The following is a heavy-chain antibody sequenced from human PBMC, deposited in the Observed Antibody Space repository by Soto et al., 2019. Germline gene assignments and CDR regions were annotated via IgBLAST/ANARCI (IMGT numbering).Heavy chain of an antibody. J-gene: IGHJ2*01. V-gene: IGHV1-69*01. Sequence: QMQLVQSGAEVKKPGSSVKVSCKASGGTFSTYAISWVRQAPGQGLEWMGGIIPIFDTANYAQKFQGRVTITADVSTSTAYMELNSLRSEDTAVYYCARYLIGADRVPHWFFDLWGRGTPVTVSS. CDR2: IIPIFDTA. D-gene: IGHD2-8*01. CDR3: ARYLIGADRVPHWFFDL. CDR1: GGTFSTYA.